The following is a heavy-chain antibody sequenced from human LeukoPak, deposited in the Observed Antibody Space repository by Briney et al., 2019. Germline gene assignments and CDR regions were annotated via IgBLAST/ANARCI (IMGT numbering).Heavy chain of an antibody. CDR3: ARRQYSSGWYVDYYYGMDV. V-gene: IGHV1-69*13. D-gene: IGHD6-19*01. J-gene: IGHJ6*02. CDR2: IIPIFGTA. CDR1: GGTFSSYA. Sequence: SVTVSCTASGGTFSSYAISWVRQAPGQGLEWMGGIIPIFGTANYARKFQGRVTITADESTSTAYMELSSLRSEDTAVYYCARRQYSSGWYVDYYYGMDVWGQGTTVTVSS.